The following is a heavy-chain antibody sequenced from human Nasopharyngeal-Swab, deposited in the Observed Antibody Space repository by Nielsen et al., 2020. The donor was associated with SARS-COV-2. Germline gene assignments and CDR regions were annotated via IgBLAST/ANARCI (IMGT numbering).Heavy chain of an antibody. CDR3: AKDGRYSGSYPLRPFDY. V-gene: IGHV3-11*01. J-gene: IGHJ4*02. CDR1: GFTFSDYY. CDR2: ISSSGSTI. Sequence: GESLKISCVASGFTFSDYYMNWIRQAPGKGLEWVSYISSSGSTIYYADSVKGRFTISRDNAKNSLYLQMNSLRAEDTAVYYCAKDGRYSGSYPLRPFDYWGQGTLVTVSS. D-gene: IGHD1-26*01.